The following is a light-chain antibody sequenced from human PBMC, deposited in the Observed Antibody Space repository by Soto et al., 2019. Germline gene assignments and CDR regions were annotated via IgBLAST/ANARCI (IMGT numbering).Light chain of an antibody. CDR1: QSVVYSRDGIAY. CDR3: MQGTHWPPT. V-gene: IGKV2-30*01. Sequence: DVVMTQSPLSLPVTLGQSASISCSSSQSVVYSRDGIAYLSWFQQRPGQSPRRLIYKASKRDSGVPDRFSGSGSGTDFTLTISRVGAEDVVVYYCMQGTHWPPTFGRGTKVEFK. J-gene: IGKJ1*01. CDR2: KAS.